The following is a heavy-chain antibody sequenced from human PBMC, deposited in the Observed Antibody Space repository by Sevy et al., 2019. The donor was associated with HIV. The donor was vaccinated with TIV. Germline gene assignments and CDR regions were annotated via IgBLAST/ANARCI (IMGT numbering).Heavy chain of an antibody. D-gene: IGHD2-2*01. CDR2: INHSGCT. CDR3: ARHCGSTSCSHAFDI. CDR1: GGSFSGYY. Sequence: SETLSLTCAVYGGSFSGYYWSWIRQPPGNGLEWIGEINHSGCTNYNPSLKSRVTISVDTSKNQFSLKLSSVTAADTAVYYCARHCGSTSCSHAFDIWGQGTMVTVSS. V-gene: IGHV4-34*01. J-gene: IGHJ3*02.